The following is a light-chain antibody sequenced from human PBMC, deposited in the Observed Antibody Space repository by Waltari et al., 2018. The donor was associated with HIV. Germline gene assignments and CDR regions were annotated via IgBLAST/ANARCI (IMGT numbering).Light chain of an antibody. CDR1: QRIGRS. Sequence: EILFSRSPAPLPSSPGQRATHSCRPSQRIGRSLAWDQQKPGQAPRLLIFDASNKATGTPARFSGSGSGTDFTLTISSLEAEDFAVYDCQQRTPVAFGQGTRLEIK. CDR3: QQRTPVA. CDR2: DAS. J-gene: IGKJ5*01. V-gene: IGKV3-11*01.